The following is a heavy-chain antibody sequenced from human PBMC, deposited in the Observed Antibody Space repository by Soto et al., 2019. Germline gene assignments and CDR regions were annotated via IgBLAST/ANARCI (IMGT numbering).Heavy chain of an antibody. CDR3: AILSYGDYDDAFDI. Sequence: EVQLVESGGGLVKPGGSLRLSCAASGFTFSSYSMNWVRQAPGKGLEWVSSISSSGSYIYYADSVKGRFTISRDNAKNSLYLQMNSLRAEDTAVYYRAILSYGDYDDAFDIWGQGTMVTVSS. CDR1: GFTFSSYS. V-gene: IGHV3-21*01. CDR2: ISSSGSYI. D-gene: IGHD4-17*01. J-gene: IGHJ3*02.